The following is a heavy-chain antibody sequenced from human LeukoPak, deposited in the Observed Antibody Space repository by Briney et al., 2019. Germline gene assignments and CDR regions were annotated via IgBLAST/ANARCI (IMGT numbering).Heavy chain of an antibody. V-gene: IGHV4-59*01. CDR1: GGSISSYY. Sequence: SETLSLTCTVSGGSISSYYWSWIRQPPGKGLEWIGYFYYSGCTNYNPSLKSRVTISVDTSKNQFSLKLSSVTAADTAVYYCARGEMATIGLTGRFDYWGQGTLVTVSS. J-gene: IGHJ4*02. CDR3: ARGEMATIGLTGRFDY. D-gene: IGHD5-24*01. CDR2: FYYSGCT.